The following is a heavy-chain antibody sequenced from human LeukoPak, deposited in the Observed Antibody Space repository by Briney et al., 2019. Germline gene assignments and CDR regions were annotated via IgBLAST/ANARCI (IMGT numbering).Heavy chain of an antibody. V-gene: IGHV1-2*02. CDR1: GYTFTGYY. CDR2: INPNSGGT. D-gene: IGHD3-22*01. J-gene: IGHJ3*02. Sequence: GASVKVSCKASGYTFTGYYMHWVRQAPGQGLEWMGWINPNSGGTNYAQKFQGRVTMTRDTSISTAYMELSRLRSDDTAVYYCARMYYYDSSGYYHDAFDIWGQGTMVTVSS. CDR3: ARMYYYDSSGYYHDAFDI.